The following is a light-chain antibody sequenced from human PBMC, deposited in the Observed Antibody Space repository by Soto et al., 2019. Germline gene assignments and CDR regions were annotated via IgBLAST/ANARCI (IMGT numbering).Light chain of an antibody. V-gene: IGKV3-11*01. CDR1: PSVTNY. CDR3: QQRNIWPPVT. Sequence: EIVLTQSPATLPLSPGERATLSCRASPSVTNYLAWYQQKPGQAPRLLIYGAFNRATGIPARFSGIGSGTDFTLTISSLEPDDFAVYYCQQRNIWPPVTFGQGTRLEIK. J-gene: IGKJ5*01. CDR2: GAF.